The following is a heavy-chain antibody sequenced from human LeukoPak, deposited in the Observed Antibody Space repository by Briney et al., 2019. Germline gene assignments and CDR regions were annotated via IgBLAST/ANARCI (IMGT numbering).Heavy chain of an antibody. V-gene: IGHV4-61*02. CDR2: IYTSGST. J-gene: IGHJ5*02. CDR1: GGSISSGSYY. CDR3: ARALRITIFGVVIGWFDP. Sequence: PSETLSLTCTVSGGSISSGSYYWSWIRQPAGKGLEWIGRIYTSGSTNYNPSLKSRVTISVDTSKNQISLKLSSVTAADTAVYYCARALRITIFGVVIGWFDPWGQGTLVTVSS. D-gene: IGHD3-3*01.